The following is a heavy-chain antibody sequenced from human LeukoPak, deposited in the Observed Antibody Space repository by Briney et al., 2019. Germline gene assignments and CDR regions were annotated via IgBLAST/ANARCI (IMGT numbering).Heavy chain of an antibody. V-gene: IGHV3-23*01. CDR1: GFTFSSYA. J-gene: IGHJ4*02. Sequence: GGSLRLSCAASGFTFSSYAMSWVRQAPGKGLEWVSAISGSGGSTYYADSVKGRFTISRDNSKNTLYLQMNSLRAEDTAVYYCAKEPYYDILTGYSTDYWGRGTLVTVSS. D-gene: IGHD3-9*01. CDR3: AKEPYYDILTGYSTDY. CDR2: ISGSGGST.